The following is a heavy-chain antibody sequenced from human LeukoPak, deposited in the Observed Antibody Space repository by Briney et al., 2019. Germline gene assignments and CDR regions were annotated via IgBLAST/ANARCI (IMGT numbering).Heavy chain of an antibody. V-gene: IGHV3-30*13. CDR1: GFTFSSYW. Sequence: GGSLRLSCAASGFTFSSYWMNWARQAPGKGLEWVAVTSYDGSSKYYADSVKGRFTISRDNSKKRLYLQMNSLKTEDTALYYCARDLTIFGVGISHYNGLDVWGQGTTVTVSS. J-gene: IGHJ6*02. CDR3: ARDLTIFGVGISHYNGLDV. CDR2: TSYDGSSK. D-gene: IGHD3-3*01.